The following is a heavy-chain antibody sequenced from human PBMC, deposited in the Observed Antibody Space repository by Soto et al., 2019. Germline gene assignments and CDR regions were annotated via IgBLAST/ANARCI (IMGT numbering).Heavy chain of an antibody. CDR2: VYYTGST. V-gene: IGHV4-59*08. CDR3: ARHLMKYGDYDY. CDR1: GGSISNSY. Sequence: QVQLQESGPGLVKPSETLSLTCTVSGGSISNSYWSWIRQPPGKGLEWIGYVYYTGSTNYNPSLKGRVTISVDTSKNQFSLRLTSVTAADRAVYYCARHLMKYGDYDYWGQGTLVTVSS. J-gene: IGHJ4*02. D-gene: IGHD4-17*01.